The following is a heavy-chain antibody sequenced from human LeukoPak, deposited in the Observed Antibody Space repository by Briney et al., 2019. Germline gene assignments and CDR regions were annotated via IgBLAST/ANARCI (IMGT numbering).Heavy chain of an antibody. J-gene: IGHJ4*02. CDR3: ARDQSYYYDSSGYYSDY. CDR2: TRNKANSYTT. Sequence: GGSLRLSCAASGFTFSDHYMDWVRQAPGKGLEWVGRTRNKANSYTTEYAASVKGRFTISRDDSKNSLYLQMNSLRAEDTAVYYCARDQSYYYDSSGYYSDYWGQGTLVTVSS. CDR1: GFTFSDHY. D-gene: IGHD3-22*01. V-gene: IGHV3-72*01.